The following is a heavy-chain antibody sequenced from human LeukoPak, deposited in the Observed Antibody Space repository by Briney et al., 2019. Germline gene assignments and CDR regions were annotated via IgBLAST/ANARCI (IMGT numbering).Heavy chain of an antibody. V-gene: IGHV4-4*08. CDR1: GGSISSYY. J-gene: IGHJ4*02. CDR2: IYTSGST. CDR3: ARDARVGKQLGAYYFDY. Sequence: PSETLSLTCTVSGGSISSYYWSWIRQPPGKGLEWIGRIYTSGSTNYNPSLKSRVTISVDTSKNQFSLKLSSVTAADTAVYYCARDARVGKQLGAYYFDYWGQGTLVTVSS. D-gene: IGHD6-13*01.